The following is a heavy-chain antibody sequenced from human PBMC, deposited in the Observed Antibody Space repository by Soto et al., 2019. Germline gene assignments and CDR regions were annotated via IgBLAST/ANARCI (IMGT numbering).Heavy chain of an antibody. V-gene: IGHV4-59*01. Sequence: SETLSLTCSVSTGSMRTYYWTWIRQSPGKGLEWIGQISHTGRTKYNPSLESRVTISVDTSREQFSLKLTSVTAADTALYYCARDDTTGLFDFWGQGTLVTVSS. CDR2: ISHTGRT. D-gene: IGHD4-17*01. CDR3: ARDDTTGLFDF. J-gene: IGHJ4*02. CDR1: TGSMRTYY.